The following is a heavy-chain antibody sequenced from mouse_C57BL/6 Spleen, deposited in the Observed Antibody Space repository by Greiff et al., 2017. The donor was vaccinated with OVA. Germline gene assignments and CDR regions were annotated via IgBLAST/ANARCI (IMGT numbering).Heavy chain of an antibody. CDR1: GYTFTSYW. D-gene: IGHD1-1*01. Sequence: VQLQQPGAELVRPGSSVKLSCTASGYTFTSYWMDWVQQRPGQGLEWFGNIYPSASVTHSHHKFKDKAPLTVDKSSSTAYLQRSSQTSEDSAVYYCARWGYGSSYDYAMDYWGQGTSVTVSS. CDR3: ARWGYGSSYDYAMDY. J-gene: IGHJ4*01. V-gene: IGHV1-61*01. CDR2: IYPSASVT.